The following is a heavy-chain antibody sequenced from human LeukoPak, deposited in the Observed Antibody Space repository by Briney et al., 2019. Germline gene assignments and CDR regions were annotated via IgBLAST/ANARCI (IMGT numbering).Heavy chain of an antibody. CDR1: GGSNY. J-gene: IGHJ5*02. CDR2: IHYSGSP. V-gene: IGHV4-59*08. D-gene: IGHD1-20*01. CDR3: ARHSNWNAGIDWFDP. Sequence: LETLSLTCTVSGGSNYWSWIRQAPGKGFEWIAYIHYSGSPHYNPSLKSRVTISIDTSKNQLSLRLNSVTAADTAVYYCARHSNWNAGIDWFDPWGQGTQVTVSS.